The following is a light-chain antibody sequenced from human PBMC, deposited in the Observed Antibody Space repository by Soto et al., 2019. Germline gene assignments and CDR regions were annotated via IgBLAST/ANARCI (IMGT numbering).Light chain of an antibody. CDR3: QVWDTDNDHHV. CDR2: YDS. Sequence: SYELTQSPSLSVAPGQTATITCGGNNIGSKSVNWYQQKAGQAPVLVMSYDSDRPSGIPERFSGSNSGNTATLTLSRVESGDEADYFCQVWDTDNDHHVFGSGTQLTVL. CDR1: NIGSKS. J-gene: IGLJ7*01. V-gene: IGLV3-21*01.